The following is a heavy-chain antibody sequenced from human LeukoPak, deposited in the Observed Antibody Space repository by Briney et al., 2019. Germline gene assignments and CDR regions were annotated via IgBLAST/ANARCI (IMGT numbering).Heavy chain of an antibody. D-gene: IGHD3-3*01. J-gene: IGHJ4*02. CDR2: IYYSGST. CDR3: ARGVPEYYDFWSGYFYYFDY. CDR1: GGSISSYY. V-gene: IGHV4-59*01. Sequence: SETLSLTCTVSGGSISSYYWSWIRQPPGKGLEWIGYIYYSGSTNYNPSLKSRVTISEDTSKNQFSLKLTSVTAADTAVYYCARGVPEYYDFWSGYFYYFDYWGQGTLVTVSS.